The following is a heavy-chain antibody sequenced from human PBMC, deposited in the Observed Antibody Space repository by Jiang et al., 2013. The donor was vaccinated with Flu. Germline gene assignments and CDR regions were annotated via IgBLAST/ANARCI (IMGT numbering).Heavy chain of an antibody. D-gene: IGHD3-22*01. CDR1: GGSISTYY. CDR2: IYYSGST. Sequence: GLVKPSETLSLTCTVSGGSISTYYWSWIRQPPGKGLEWIGYIYYSGSTNYNPSLQSRVTMSVDTSKNQFSLKLSSVTAADTAVYYCARTYYYDSRRGYGMDVWGQGTTVTVSS. J-gene: IGHJ6*02. CDR3: ARTYYYDSRRGYGMDV. V-gene: IGHV4-59*01.